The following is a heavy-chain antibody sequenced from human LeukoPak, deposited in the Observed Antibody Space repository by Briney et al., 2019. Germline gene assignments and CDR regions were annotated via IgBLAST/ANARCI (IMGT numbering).Heavy chain of an antibody. CDR1: GYTFTGYH. V-gene: IGHV1-2*02. D-gene: IGHD6-19*01. J-gene: IGHJ3*01. CDR3: AIEPTGSGHPGDV. CDR2: INLNTAGT. Sequence: ASVKVSCKASGYTFTGYHIHWVRQAPGQGLEWTSSINLNTAGTEYPQKFQGRVTVTWDTPVTTAYMELSALTYDDTATYYCAIEPTGSGHPGDVWGQGTMVTVSS.